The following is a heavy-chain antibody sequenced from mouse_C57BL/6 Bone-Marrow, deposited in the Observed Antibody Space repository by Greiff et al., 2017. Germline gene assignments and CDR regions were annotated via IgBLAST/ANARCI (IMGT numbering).Heavy chain of an antibody. J-gene: IGHJ2*01. CDR2: IHPRSGNT. Sequence: QVQLQQSGAELVRPGASVKLSCKASGYTFTSYGISWVKQRPGQGLEWIGEIHPRSGNTYYNEKFKGKATLTADKSSSTAYMELRSLTSEDSAVXFCAGARGYWGQGTTLTVSS. CDR3: AGARGY. CDR1: GYTFTSYG. V-gene: IGHV1-81*01.